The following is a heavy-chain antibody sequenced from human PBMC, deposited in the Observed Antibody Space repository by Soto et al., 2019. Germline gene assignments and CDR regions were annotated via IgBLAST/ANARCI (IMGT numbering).Heavy chain of an antibody. CDR1: EFTFSSYS. D-gene: IGHD2-15*01. CDR2: ISSSSSTI. CDR3: AKLSLNYMDV. V-gene: IGHV3-48*01. Sequence: WGSLRLSCAASEFTFSSYSMNWVRQAPGKGLEWVSYISSSSSTIYYADSVKGRFTISRDNAKNSLYLQMNSLRAEDTAVYYCAKLSLNYMDVWGKGTTVTVSS. J-gene: IGHJ6*03.